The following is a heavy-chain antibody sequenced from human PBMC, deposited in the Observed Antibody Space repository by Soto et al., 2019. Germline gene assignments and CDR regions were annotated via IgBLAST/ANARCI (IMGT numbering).Heavy chain of an antibody. CDR1: GYTFTSYG. Sequence: ASVKVSCKASGYTFTSYGISWVRQAPGQGLEWMGWISAYNGNTNYAQKLQGRVTMTTDTSTSTAYMDLRSLRSDDTAVYYCARVAYGGGDCYSEVDYWGQGTMVTVSS. CDR2: ISAYNGNT. J-gene: IGHJ4*02. D-gene: IGHD2-21*02. CDR3: ARVAYGGGDCYSEVDY. V-gene: IGHV1-18*04.